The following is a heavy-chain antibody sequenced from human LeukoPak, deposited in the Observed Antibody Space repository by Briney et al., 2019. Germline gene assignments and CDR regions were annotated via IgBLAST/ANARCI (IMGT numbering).Heavy chain of an antibody. V-gene: IGHV1-2*02. D-gene: IGHD6-13*01. CDR3: ARGSWYYFDY. CDR1: GYTFTSYG. CDR2: INPNSGGT. Sequence: GASVKVSCKASGYTFTSYGISWVRQAPGQGLEWMGWINPNSGGTNYAQKFQGRVTMTRDTSISTAYMELSRLRSDDTAVYYCARGSWYYFDYWGQGTLVTVSS. J-gene: IGHJ4*02.